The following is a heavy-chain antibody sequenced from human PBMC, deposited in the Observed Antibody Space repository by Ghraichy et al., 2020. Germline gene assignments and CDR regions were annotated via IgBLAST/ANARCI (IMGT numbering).Heavy chain of an antibody. Sequence: SVKVSCKASGGTFSSYAISWVRQAPGQGLEWMGGIIPIFGTANYAQKFQGRVTITADESTSTAYMELSSLRSEDTAVYYCARDGRIAAQLNWFDPWGQGTLVTVSS. CDR3: ARDGRIAAQLNWFDP. V-gene: IGHV1-69*13. CDR2: IIPIFGTA. D-gene: IGHD6-13*01. J-gene: IGHJ5*02. CDR1: GGTFSSYA.